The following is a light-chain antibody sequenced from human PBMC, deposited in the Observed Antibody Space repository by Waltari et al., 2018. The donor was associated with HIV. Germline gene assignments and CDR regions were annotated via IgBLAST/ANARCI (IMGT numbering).Light chain of an antibody. J-gene: IGLJ2*01. Sequence: QSVLTQPPSVSAAPGPTVTISCSGSSSNIGNNYVSWYQQLPGTAPKLLIYENNKRPSGIPDRFSASKSGTSATLGITGLQTGDEADYYCGTWDSSLSAGGVFGGGTKLTVL. CDR3: GTWDSSLSAGGV. CDR2: ENN. CDR1: SSNIGNNY. V-gene: IGLV1-51*02.